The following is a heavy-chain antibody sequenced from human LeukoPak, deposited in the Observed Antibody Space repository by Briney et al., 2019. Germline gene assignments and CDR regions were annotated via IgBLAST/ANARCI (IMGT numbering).Heavy chain of an antibody. CDR1: GGTFSSYA. V-gene: IGHV1-69*05. Sequence: APVKVSCKASGGTFSSYAISWVRQAPGQGLEWMGGIIPIFGTANYAQKFQGRVTITTDESTSTAYMELSSLRSEDTAVYYCARVNLPRYCSSTSCYRGEYYYYYMDVWGKGTTVTVSS. J-gene: IGHJ6*03. CDR3: ARVNLPRYCSSTSCYRGEYYYYYMDV. D-gene: IGHD2-2*02. CDR2: IIPIFGTA.